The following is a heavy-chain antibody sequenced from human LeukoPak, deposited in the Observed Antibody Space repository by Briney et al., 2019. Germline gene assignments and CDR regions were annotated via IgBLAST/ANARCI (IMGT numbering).Heavy chain of an antibody. V-gene: IGHV3-15*01. Sequence: SGGSLRLSCAASGFTFSNAWMSWVRQAPGKGLEWVGRIKSKTDGGTTDYAAPVKGRSTISRDDSKNTVYLQMNSPKTEDTAVYYCTTVPYGDYLFDYWGQGTLVTVSS. D-gene: IGHD4-17*01. CDR2: IKSKTDGGTT. J-gene: IGHJ4*02. CDR1: GFTFSNAW. CDR3: TTVPYGDYLFDY.